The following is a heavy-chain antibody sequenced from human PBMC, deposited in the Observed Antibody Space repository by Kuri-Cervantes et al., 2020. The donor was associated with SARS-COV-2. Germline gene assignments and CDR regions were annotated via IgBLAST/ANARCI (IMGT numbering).Heavy chain of an antibody. CDR3: AKDRDNTGRPYFFED. J-gene: IGHJ4*02. CDR1: GFTFKSYA. Sequence: GESLKISCAASGFTFKSYAMNWVRQAPGKGLEWVSGISGTGGGTYYADSVKGRFTISRANSKNMLYLEMKSLRVEDTAVYYCAKDRDNTGRPYFFEDWGQGTVVTVSS. CDR2: ISGTGGGT. V-gene: IGHV3-23*01. D-gene: IGHD2-21*01.